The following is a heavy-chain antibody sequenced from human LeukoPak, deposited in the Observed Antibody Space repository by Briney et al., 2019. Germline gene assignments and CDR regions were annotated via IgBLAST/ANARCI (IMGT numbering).Heavy chain of an antibody. CDR3: ARGYCSSTSCPRPDAFDI. J-gene: IGHJ3*02. D-gene: IGHD2-2*01. Sequence: ASVKVSCKASGGSFSSFAISWVRQAPGRGLEWLGGLIPVFGSPSYAQKFQGRVTITADESTSTAYMELSSLRSEDTAVYYCARGYCSSTSCPRPDAFDIWGQGTMVTVSS. V-gene: IGHV1-69*13. CDR1: GGSFSSFA. CDR2: LIPVFGSP.